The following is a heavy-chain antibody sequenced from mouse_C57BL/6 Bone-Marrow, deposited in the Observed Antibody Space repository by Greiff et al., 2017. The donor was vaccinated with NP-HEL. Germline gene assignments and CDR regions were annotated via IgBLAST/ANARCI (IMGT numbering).Heavy chain of an antibody. D-gene: IGHD2-4*01. V-gene: IGHV1-64*01. CDR1: GYTFTSYW. J-gene: IGHJ3*01. CDR3: AYYDPWFAY. CDR2: IHPNSGST. Sequence: QVQLKQPGAELVKPGASVKLSCKASGYTFTSYWMHWVKQRPGQGLEWIGMIHPNSGSTNYNEKFKSKATLTVDKSSSTAYMQLSSLTSEDSAVYYCAYYDPWFAYWGQGTLVTVSA.